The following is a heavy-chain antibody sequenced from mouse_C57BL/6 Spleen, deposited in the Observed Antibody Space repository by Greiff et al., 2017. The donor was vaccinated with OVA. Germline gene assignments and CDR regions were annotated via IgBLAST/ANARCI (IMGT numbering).Heavy chain of an antibody. CDR2: IYPGDGDT. J-gene: IGHJ3*01. D-gene: IGHD3-2*02. V-gene: IGHV1-82*01. CDR1: GYAFSSSW. CDR3: AREARFAY. Sequence: QVQLKQSGPELVKPGASVKISCKASGYAFSSSWMNWVKQRPGKGLEWIGRIYPGDGDTNYNGKFKGKATLTADKSSSTAYMQLSSLTSEASAVYFCAREARFAYWGQGTLVTVSA.